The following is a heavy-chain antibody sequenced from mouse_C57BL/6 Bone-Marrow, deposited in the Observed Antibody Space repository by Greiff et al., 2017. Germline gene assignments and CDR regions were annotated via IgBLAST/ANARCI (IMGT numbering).Heavy chain of an antibody. CDR1: GYTFTSYW. Sequence: VQLQQPGAELVKPGASVKVSCKASGYTFTSYWMHWVKQRPGQGLEWIGRIHPSDSDTNYKQKFKGKATLTVDKSSSTAYMQLSRLTSEDSAVYYCAIRIRCYYALDYWGQGTSVTVSS. J-gene: IGHJ4*01. V-gene: IGHV1-74*01. CDR2: IHPSDSDT. CDR3: AIRIRCYYALDY. D-gene: IGHD1-1*01.